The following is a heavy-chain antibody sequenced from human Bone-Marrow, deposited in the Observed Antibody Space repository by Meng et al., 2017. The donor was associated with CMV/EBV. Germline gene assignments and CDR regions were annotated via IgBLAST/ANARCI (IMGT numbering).Heavy chain of an antibody. CDR3: ARNHLGSNYEGY. V-gene: IGHV3-21*01. CDR1: GFTFSSYA. D-gene: IGHD4-11*01. CDR2: ISSSSSYI. J-gene: IGHJ4*02. Sequence: GGSLRLSCAASGFTFSSYAMSWVRQAPGKGLEWVSSISSSSSYIYYADSVKGRFTISRDNAKNSLYLQMNSLRAEDTAVYYCARNHLGSNYEGYWGQGTLVTVSS.